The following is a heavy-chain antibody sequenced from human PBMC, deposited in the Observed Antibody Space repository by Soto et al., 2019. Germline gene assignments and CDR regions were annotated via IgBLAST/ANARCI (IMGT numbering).Heavy chain of an antibody. Sequence: ASVKVSCKASGYTFTGYYMHWVRQAPGQGREWMGWINPNSGGTNYAQKFQGRVTMTRDTSISTAYMELSRLRSDDTAVYYCARDDAIFGVVPSYGMDVWGQGXTVTVSS. CDR2: INPNSGGT. CDR3: ARDDAIFGVVPSYGMDV. CDR1: GYTFTGYY. J-gene: IGHJ6*02. D-gene: IGHD3-3*01. V-gene: IGHV1-2*02.